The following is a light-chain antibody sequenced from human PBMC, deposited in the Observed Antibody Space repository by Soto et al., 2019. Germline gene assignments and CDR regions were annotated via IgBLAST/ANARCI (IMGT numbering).Light chain of an antibody. V-gene: IGKV1-39*01. Sequence: DIQMTQSPSSLSASVRDRVTITCRASQSISNYLNWYQQKPGKAPKLLIYAAYNLESGVPSRFSGSGSGTDFTLTISRLQPEDFATYYCQQTYSTPWTFGGGTKVEIK. CDR2: AAY. CDR3: QQTYSTPWT. J-gene: IGKJ4*01. CDR1: QSISNY.